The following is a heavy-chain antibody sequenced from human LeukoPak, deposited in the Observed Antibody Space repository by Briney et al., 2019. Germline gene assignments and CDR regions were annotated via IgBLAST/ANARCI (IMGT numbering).Heavy chain of an antibody. CDR3: ARIGRVVGATSP. D-gene: IGHD1-26*01. Sequence: PSETLSLTCTVSGGSISTSSYYWGWIRQPPGKGLEWISSFYFGGNTYYNPSLESRVNMSVDTARNHFSLKVNSVTAADTAVYYCARIGRVVGATSPWGQGTLVTVSS. CDR1: GGSISTSSYY. V-gene: IGHV4-39*07. J-gene: IGHJ5*02. CDR2: FYFGGNT.